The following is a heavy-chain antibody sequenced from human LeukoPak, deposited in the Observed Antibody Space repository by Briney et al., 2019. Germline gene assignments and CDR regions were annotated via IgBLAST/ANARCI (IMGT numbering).Heavy chain of an antibody. CDR1: GFTFSSYS. Sequence: GGSLRLSCAASGFTFSSYSMNWVRQAPGKGLEWVANIKQDGSEKYYVDSVKGRFTISRDNAKNSLYLQMNSLRAEDTAVYYCARARVRGVQGAFDIWGQGTMVTVSS. CDR2: IKQDGSEK. V-gene: IGHV3-7*01. D-gene: IGHD3-10*01. CDR3: ARARVRGVQGAFDI. J-gene: IGHJ3*02.